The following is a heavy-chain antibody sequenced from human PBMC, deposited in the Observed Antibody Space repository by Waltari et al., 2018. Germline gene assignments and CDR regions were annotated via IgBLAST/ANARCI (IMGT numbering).Heavy chain of an antibody. J-gene: IGHJ6*02. CDR2: IYTSGST. D-gene: IGHD1-26*01. V-gene: IGHV4-61*09. CDR1: GGSISSGSYY. CDR3: ARVGAIMEV. Sequence: QVQLQESGPGLVKPSQTLSLTCTVSGGSISSGSYYWSWIRQPAGKGLEWIGYIYTSGSTNYHPALKSRVTISVDTSKNQFSLKLSSVTAADTAVYYCARVGAIMEVWGQGTTVTVSS.